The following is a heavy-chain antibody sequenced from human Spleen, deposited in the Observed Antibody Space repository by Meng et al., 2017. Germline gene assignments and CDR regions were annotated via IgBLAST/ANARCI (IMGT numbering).Heavy chain of an antibody. V-gene: IGHV1-2*06. CDR2: INPNSGGT. CDR3: ARDWPKGVGKVTNWFDP. CDR1: SCTLTGYH. J-gene: IGHJ5*02. D-gene: IGHD4-23*01. Sequence: VQRGAAWVGVQEPGAAGRVSREGSSCTLTGYHCIWRRTPPGQGVAWMGRINPNSGGTSDAQQFQGRVTRTRDTSISTADMELSSLRSDDTAVYYCARDWPKGVGKVTNWFDPWGQGTLVTVSS.